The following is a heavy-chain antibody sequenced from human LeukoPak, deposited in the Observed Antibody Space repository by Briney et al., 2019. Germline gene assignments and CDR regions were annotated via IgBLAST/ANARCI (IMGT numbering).Heavy chain of an antibody. V-gene: IGHV1-46*01. CDR1: GYTFTSYY. Sequence: ASVKVSCKASGYTFTSYYMHWVRQAPGQGLEWMGIINPSGGSTSYAQKFQGRVTMTRDTSTSTVYMELSSLRSEDTAVYYYALFCSVRSSTSCPDYWGQGTLVTVSS. CDR3: ALFCSVRSSTSCPDY. D-gene: IGHD2-2*01. J-gene: IGHJ4*02. CDR2: INPSGGST.